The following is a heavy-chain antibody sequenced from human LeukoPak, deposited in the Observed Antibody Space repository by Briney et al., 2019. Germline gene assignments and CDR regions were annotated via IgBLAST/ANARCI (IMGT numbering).Heavy chain of an antibody. CDR3: AKLGVRDFDY. CDR1: GFTFSSYA. V-gene: IGHV3-23*01. CDR2: ISGSGDST. J-gene: IGHJ4*02. D-gene: IGHD3-10*01. Sequence: GGSLRVSCAASGFTFSSYAMSWVRQAPGKGLEWVSGISGSGDSTYYADSVKGRFTISRDNSKNTMYLQMNSLRAEDTAVYYCAKLGVRDFDYWGQGTLVTVSS.